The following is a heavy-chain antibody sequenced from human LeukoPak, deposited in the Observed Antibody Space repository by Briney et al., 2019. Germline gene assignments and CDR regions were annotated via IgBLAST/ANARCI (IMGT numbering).Heavy chain of an antibody. J-gene: IGHJ3*02. CDR2: IDPNSGGT. CDR3: ARARLWAFDI. CDR1: RYIFTGYF. Sequence: ASVKVSCKASRYIFTGYFIHWVRQAPGQGLEWMGWIDPNSGGTNFAQNFQGRVTMTRDTSINTAYMELNRLRSDDTAVYYCARARLWAFDIWGQGTMVTVSS. D-gene: IGHD3-16*01. V-gene: IGHV1-2*02.